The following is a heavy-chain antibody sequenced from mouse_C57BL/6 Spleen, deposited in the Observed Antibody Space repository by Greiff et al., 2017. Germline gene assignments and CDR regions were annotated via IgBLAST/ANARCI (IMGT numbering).Heavy chain of an antibody. CDR3: ARDYYSNYKAWFAY. D-gene: IGHD2-5*01. J-gene: IGHJ3*01. CDR1: GYTFTSYW. Sequence: QVQLQQPGAELVRPGSSVKLSCKASGYTFTSYWMHWVKQRPIQGLEWIGNIDPSDSDTHYNQKFKDKATLTVDKSSSTAYMQLSSLTSEDSAVXYCARDYYSNYKAWFAYWGQGTLVTVSA. V-gene: IGHV1-52*01. CDR2: IDPSDSDT.